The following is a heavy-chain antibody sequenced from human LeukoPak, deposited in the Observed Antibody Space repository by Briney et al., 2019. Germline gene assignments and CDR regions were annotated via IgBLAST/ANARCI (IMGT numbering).Heavy chain of an antibody. CDR3: ARGSGYSSVNDY. CDR2: INPNGGNT. D-gene: IGHD5-18*01. CDR1: GYTFTNYY. Sequence: GASVKVSCKASGYTFTNYYIHWVRQAPGQGLEWLGIINPNGGNTNYAQKFQGRVTMTRDTSTSTVYMELSSLRSEDTAVYYCARGSGYSSVNDYWGQGTLVTVSS. J-gene: IGHJ4*02. V-gene: IGHV1-46*01.